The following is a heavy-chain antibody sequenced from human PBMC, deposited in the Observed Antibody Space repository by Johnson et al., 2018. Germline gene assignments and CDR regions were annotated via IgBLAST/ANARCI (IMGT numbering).Heavy chain of an antibody. CDR3: ARGRGIAVAPDY. J-gene: IGHJ4*02. CDR2: IGTGGDT. D-gene: IGHD6-19*01. Sequence: VQLVQSGGGLVQPGGSLRPSCAASGFAFSSYVLHWVRRAPGKGPEWVSAIGTGGDTYYADSVMGRFTISRDNAKKSLYLQMNSLIAEDMAVYYCARGRGIAVAPDYLGQGTLVTVSS. V-gene: IGHV3-47*02. CDR1: GFAFSSYV.